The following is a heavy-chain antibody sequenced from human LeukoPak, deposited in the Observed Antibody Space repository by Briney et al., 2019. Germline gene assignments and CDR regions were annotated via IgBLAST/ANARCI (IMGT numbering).Heavy chain of an antibody. CDR2: ISYSGST. Sequence: PSGTLSLTCTVSGGSISSISFYWGWIRQPPGKGLEWSGSISYSGSTYYNPSLKSRVTISVDTSKNQFSLKLSSVTAADTAVYYCARGESGYNIYYYYYYYMDVWGKGTTVTVSS. V-gene: IGHV4-39*07. CDR3: ARGESGYNIYYYYYYYMDV. D-gene: IGHD5-12*01. CDR1: GGSISSISFY. J-gene: IGHJ6*03.